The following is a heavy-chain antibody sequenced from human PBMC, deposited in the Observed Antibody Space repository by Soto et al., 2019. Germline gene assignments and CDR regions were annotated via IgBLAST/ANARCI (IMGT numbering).Heavy chain of an antibody. CDR1: GDSITGDNW. Sequence: QVQLQESGPGLVQPSGTLSLTCAVSGDSITGDNWWSWVRQPPGKGLEWIGEIHHSGATNYNPSLKSRVSISVDKSKNQFSLKLNSVTAADTAMFYCATQGFYRMRVWGRGTTVTVSS. J-gene: IGHJ6*02. CDR2: IHHSGAT. CDR3: ATQGFYRMRV. V-gene: IGHV4-4*02.